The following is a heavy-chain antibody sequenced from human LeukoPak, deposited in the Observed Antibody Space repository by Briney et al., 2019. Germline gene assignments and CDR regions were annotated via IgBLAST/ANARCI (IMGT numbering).Heavy chain of an antibody. Sequence: GGSLRLSCAASGFTFSSYEMNWVRQAPGKGLEWVSYISSSGSTIYYADSVKGRFTTSRDNAKNSLYLQMNSLRAEDAAVYYCARMRDGYMGRYYFDYWGQGTLVTVSS. J-gene: IGHJ4*02. CDR2: ISSSGSTI. CDR3: ARMRDGYMGRYYFDY. V-gene: IGHV3-48*03. CDR1: GFTFSSYE. D-gene: IGHD5-24*01.